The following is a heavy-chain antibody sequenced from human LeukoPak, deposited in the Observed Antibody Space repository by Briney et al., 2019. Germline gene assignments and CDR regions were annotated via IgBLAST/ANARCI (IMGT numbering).Heavy chain of an antibody. V-gene: IGHV3-7*04. CDR1: GFSFSNCW. Sequence: GGSLRLSCVASGFSFSNCWMGWVRQAPGRGLEWVANIKQDGSEKYYVDSVKGRFTISRDNAKNSLYLQMNSLGAEDTAVYYCAGVRDASGSYYPYWGQGTLVTVSS. CDR3: AGVRDASGSYYPY. CDR2: IKQDGSEK. D-gene: IGHD3-10*01. J-gene: IGHJ4*02.